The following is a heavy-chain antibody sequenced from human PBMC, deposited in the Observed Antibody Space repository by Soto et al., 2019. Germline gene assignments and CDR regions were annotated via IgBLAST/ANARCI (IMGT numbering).Heavy chain of an antibody. D-gene: IGHD2-15*01. CDR3: ARGFCSGGSCYYYYYGMDV. V-gene: IGHV3-30-3*01. CDR2: ISYDGSNK. J-gene: IGHJ6*02. Sequence: QVQLVESGGGVVQPGRSLRLSCAASGFTFSSYDMQWVRQAPGKGLEWVAVISYDGSNKYYADSVKGRFTISRDNSKNTLYLQMNSLRAEDMAVYYCARGFCSGGSCYYYYYGMDVWGQGTTVTVSS. CDR1: GFTFSSYD.